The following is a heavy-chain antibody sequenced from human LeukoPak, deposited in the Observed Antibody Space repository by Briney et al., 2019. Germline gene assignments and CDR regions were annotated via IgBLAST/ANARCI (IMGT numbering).Heavy chain of an antibody. V-gene: IGHV4-34*01. CDR1: GGSFSGYY. CDR3: ARYCSGGSCYGTNWFDP. J-gene: IGHJ5*02. D-gene: IGHD2-15*01. Sequence: SETLSLTCAVYGGSFSGYYWSWIRQPPGKGLEWIGEINHSGSTNYNPSLNSRVTISVDTSKNQFSLKLSSVTAADTAVYYCARYCSGGSCYGTNWFDPCGQGTLVTVSS. CDR2: INHSGST.